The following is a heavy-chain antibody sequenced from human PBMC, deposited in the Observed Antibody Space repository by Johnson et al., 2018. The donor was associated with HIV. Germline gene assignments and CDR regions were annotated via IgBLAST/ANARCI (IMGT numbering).Heavy chain of an antibody. J-gene: IGHJ3*02. CDR2: FYSGGFT. CDR1: GFTVSSNY. D-gene: IGHD1-1*01. CDR3: ARGGYSEVFDI. V-gene: IGHV3-66*01. Sequence: VQLVESGGGLVQPGGSLRLSCAASGFTVSSNYMSWVRQAPGKGLEWVSVFYSGGFTYYADSVKGRFTISRDNSKNTLYLQMNSLRAEDTAVYYCARGGYSEVFDIWGQGTMVTVSS.